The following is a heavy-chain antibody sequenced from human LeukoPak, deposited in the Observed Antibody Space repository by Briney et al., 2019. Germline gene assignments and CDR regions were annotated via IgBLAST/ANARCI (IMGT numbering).Heavy chain of an antibody. Sequence: GGSLRLSCTASGFTFGDYAMSWFRQAPGKGLEWVANIKPDGGEESYVDSVRGRFTISRDNAKDSLFLQMNSLRGDDTALYCCVRGAGGGDFWGQGTLVTVSS. CDR2: IKPDGGEE. D-gene: IGHD3-16*01. V-gene: IGHV3-7*04. CDR3: VRGAGGGDF. CDR1: GFTFGDYA. J-gene: IGHJ1*01.